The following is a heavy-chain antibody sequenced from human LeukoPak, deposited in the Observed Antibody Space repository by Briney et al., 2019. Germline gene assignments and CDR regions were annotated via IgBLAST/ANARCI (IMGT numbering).Heavy chain of an antibody. J-gene: IGHJ4*02. Sequence: GASVKVSCKASGYTFTGYYMHWVRQAPGQGLEWMGRIIPIFGTANYAQKFQGRVTITTDESTSTAYMELSSLRSEDTAVYYCATYYYDSSGYYQLDYWGQGTLVTVSS. D-gene: IGHD3-22*01. CDR3: ATYYYDSSGYYQLDY. CDR1: GYTFTGYY. V-gene: IGHV1-69*05. CDR2: IIPIFGTA.